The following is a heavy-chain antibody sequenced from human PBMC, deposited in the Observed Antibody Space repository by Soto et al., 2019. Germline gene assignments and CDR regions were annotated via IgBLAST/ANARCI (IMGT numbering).Heavy chain of an antibody. CDR2: ISYDGSNK. J-gene: IGHJ5*02. D-gene: IGHD3-10*01. CDR1: GFTFSSYA. V-gene: IGHV3-30-3*01. CDR3: ARGDGSGSHYNVITTP. Sequence: QVQLVESGGGVVQPGRSLRLSCAASGFTFSSYAMHWVRQAPGKGLEWVAVISYDGSNKYYADSVKGRFTMSRDNSKNTLYLQMNSLRAEDTAVYYCARGDGSGSHYNVITTPWGQGTLVTVSS.